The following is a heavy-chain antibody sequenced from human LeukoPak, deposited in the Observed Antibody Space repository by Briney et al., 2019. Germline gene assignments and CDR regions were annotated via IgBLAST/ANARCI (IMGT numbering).Heavy chain of an antibody. J-gene: IGHJ3*02. V-gene: IGHV3-53*01. CDR3: AKSARLWFGELEGAFDI. CDR2: IYSGGST. Sequence: GGSLRLSCAASGFTVSSNYMSWVRQAPGKGLEWVSVIYSGGSTYYADSVKGRFTISRDNSKNTLYLQMNSLRAEDTAVYYCAKSARLWFGELEGAFDIWGQGTMVTVSS. D-gene: IGHD3-10*01. CDR1: GFTVSSNY.